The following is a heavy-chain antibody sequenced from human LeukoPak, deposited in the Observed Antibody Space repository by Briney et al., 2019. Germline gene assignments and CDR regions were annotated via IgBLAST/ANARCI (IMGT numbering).Heavy chain of an antibody. CDR1: GFTFSSYA. CDR2: ISGSDGST. CDR3: AKCLFQVGYFDY. J-gene: IGHJ4*02. D-gene: IGHD3-16*01. V-gene: IGHV3-23*01. Sequence: PGWSLRLSCAASGFTFSSYAMSWVRQAPGKGLEWVSAISGSDGSTYYADSVKGRFTISRDNSKNTLYLQMNSLRAEDTAVYYCAKCLFQVGYFDYWGQGTLVTVSS.